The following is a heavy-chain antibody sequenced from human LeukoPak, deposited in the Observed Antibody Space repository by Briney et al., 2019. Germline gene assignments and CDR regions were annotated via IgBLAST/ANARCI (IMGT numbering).Heavy chain of an antibody. CDR1: GFTFSSYW. Sequence: GGSLRLSCAASGFTFSSYWMSWVRQAPGKGLEWVANIKQNGSEKYYVDSVKGRFTISRDNAKNSVYLEMNSLRADDTAVYYCARSARLVKGVVEVTALGDWGQGTLVTVSS. CDR2: IKQNGSEK. CDR3: ARSARLVKGVVEVTALGD. V-gene: IGHV3-7*01. J-gene: IGHJ4*02. D-gene: IGHD3-3*01.